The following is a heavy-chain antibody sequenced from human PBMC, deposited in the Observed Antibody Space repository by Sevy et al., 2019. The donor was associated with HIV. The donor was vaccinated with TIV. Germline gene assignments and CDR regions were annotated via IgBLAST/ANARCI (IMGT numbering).Heavy chain of an antibody. V-gene: IGHV3-21*01. D-gene: IGHD3-10*01. Sequence: GGSQRLSCAASGFTFSSYSMNWVRQAPGKGLEWVSSISSSSSYIYYADSVKGRFTISRDNAKNSLYLQMNSLRAEDTAVYYCARGSMVQGVITSNWFDPWGQGTLVTVSS. CDR2: ISSSSSYI. CDR1: GFTFSSYS. J-gene: IGHJ5*02. CDR3: ARGSMVQGVITSNWFDP.